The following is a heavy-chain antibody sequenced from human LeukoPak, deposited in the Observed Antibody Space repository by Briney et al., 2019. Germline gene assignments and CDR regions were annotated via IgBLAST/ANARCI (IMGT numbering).Heavy chain of an antibody. CDR3: AKCSGGSCYYYGMDV. CDR1: GFTFSSYG. V-gene: IGHV3-30*18. Sequence: GGSLRLSCAASGFTFSSYGMHWVRQAPGKGLEWVAVISYDGSNKYYADSVKGRFSISRDNSKNTLYLQMNSLGGEDTAVYYCAKCSGGSCYYYGMDVWGQGTTVTVSS. J-gene: IGHJ6*02. CDR2: ISYDGSNK. D-gene: IGHD2-15*01.